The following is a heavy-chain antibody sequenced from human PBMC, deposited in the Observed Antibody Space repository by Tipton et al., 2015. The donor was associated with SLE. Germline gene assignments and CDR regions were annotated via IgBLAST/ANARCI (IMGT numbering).Heavy chain of an antibody. J-gene: IGHJ4*02. CDR3: AKDKVATILGPFDY. Sequence: SLRLSCAASGFTFSTYAIHWVRQAPGKGLEWVAVISYDGSNKYYTDSVKGRFTISRDNSKNTLYLQMNSLRAEDTAVYYCAKDKVATILGPFDYWGQGTLVTVSS. CDR2: ISYDGSNK. D-gene: IGHD5-12*01. CDR1: GFTFSTYA. V-gene: IGHV3-30*04.